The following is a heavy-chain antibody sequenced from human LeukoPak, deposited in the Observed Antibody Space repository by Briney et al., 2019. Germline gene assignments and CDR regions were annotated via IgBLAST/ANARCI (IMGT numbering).Heavy chain of an antibody. J-gene: IGHJ4*02. CDR1: GFTFSSYS. D-gene: IGHD4-17*01. V-gene: IGHV3-21*01. Sequence: SGGSLRLSCAASGFTFSSYSVNWVRQAPGKGLEWVSSISSSSSYIYYADSVKGRFTISRDNAKNSLYLQMNSLRAEDTAVYYCARDLTTVINFDYWGQGTLVTVSS. CDR2: ISSSSSYI. CDR3: ARDLTTVINFDY.